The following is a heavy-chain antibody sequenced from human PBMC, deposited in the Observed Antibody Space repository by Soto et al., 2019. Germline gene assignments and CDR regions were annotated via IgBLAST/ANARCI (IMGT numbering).Heavy chain of an antibody. Sequence: QVQLAESGGGVVQPGRSLRLSCAASGFTFSLYDIHWVRQAPGQGLEWESVISYDGSKKYYADSVKGRFTISRDNSKNTLQRQMGILTPVDAAVYCCAKDDVDVKGGSGVVGTGPGGDFWGRRTLVIVAS. D-gene: IGHD2-2*01. CDR2: ISYDGSKK. V-gene: IGHV3-30*18. CDR1: GFTFSLYD. CDR3: AKDDVDVKGGSGVVGTGPGGDF. J-gene: IGHJ4*02.